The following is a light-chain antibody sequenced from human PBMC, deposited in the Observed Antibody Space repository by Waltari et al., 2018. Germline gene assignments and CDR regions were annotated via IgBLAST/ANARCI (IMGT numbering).Light chain of an antibody. V-gene: IGLV2-14*03. J-gene: IGLJ3*02. CDR1: SHDVDDFNY. CDR2: DVT. CDR3: SSHTTRSLLGV. Sequence: QSVLTQPASVSGSPGQSITISCTGSSHDVDDFNYVAWYQQHPDKAPKLILFDVTTRASGVSSRFSGSKSANTASLTISGRQAEDEAFYYCSSHTTRSLLGVFGGGTKLTVL.